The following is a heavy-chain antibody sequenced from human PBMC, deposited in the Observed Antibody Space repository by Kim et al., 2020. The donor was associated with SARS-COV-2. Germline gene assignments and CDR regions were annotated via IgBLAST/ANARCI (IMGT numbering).Heavy chain of an antibody. CDR3: SMSQPSYWYFDL. J-gene: IGHJ2*01. Sequence: SETLSLTCTVSGGSISAYYWSWIRQSPGKGLEWIGYVYFSGSTNYNPSLKSRVTISVDTSKMHFSLNLSSVTPDDTAVSYCSMSQPSYWYFDLWCRGPL. V-gene: IGHV4-59*01. CDR1: GGSISAYY. CDR2: VYFSGST.